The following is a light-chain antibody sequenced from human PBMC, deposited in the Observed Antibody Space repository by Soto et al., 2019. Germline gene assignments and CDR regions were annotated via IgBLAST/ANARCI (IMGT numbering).Light chain of an antibody. J-gene: IGLJ1*01. CDR3: CSYAGSSTFV. CDR2: EVR. V-gene: IGLV2-23*02. Sequence: QSVLTQPASVSGSPGQSITISCTGTSSDVGGYNHVSWYQQHPGKAPKLIIYEVRNRPSGVSNRLSGSKSGNTASLTISGLQADDEADYYCCSYAGSSTFVFGTGTKVTVL. CDR1: SSDVGGYNH.